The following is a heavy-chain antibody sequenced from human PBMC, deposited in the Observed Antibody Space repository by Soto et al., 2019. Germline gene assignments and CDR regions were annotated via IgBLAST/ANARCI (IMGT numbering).Heavy chain of an antibody. V-gene: IGHV1-24*01. Sequence: GASVEVSCKVSGYTLTELSMHWVRQAPGKGLEWMGGFDPEDGETIYAQKFQGRVTMTEDTSTDTAYMELSSLRSEDTAVYYCATAHCSGGSCYSGLYFDYWGQGTLVTVSS. CDR1: GYTLTELS. D-gene: IGHD2-15*01. CDR2: FDPEDGET. J-gene: IGHJ4*02. CDR3: ATAHCSGGSCYSGLYFDY.